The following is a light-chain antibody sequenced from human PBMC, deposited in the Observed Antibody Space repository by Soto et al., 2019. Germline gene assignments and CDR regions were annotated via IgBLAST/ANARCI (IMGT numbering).Light chain of an antibody. CDR1: QSVSSSY. J-gene: IGKJ1*01. V-gene: IGKV3-20*01. CDR3: QQYESSPVT. CDR2: GAS. Sequence: EIVLTQSPGTLSLSPGERATLSCRASQSVSSSYLAWFQQKPGQAPRLLIYGASSRATGIPDRFSGSGSGADFTLTISRLEPEDCAVYYCQQYESSPVTFGQGNKVAIK.